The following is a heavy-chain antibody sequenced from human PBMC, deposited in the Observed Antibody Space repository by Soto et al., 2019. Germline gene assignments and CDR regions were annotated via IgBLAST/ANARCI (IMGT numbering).Heavy chain of an antibody. V-gene: IGHV1-69*02. Sequence: QVQLVQSGAEVKKPGSSVKVSCKASGGTFSSYTISWVRQAPGQGLEWMGRIIPILGIANYAQKFQGRVTITAEKTTSTAYMELSSLRSEATAVYYCARAEYYYCAGAFFDYWGQGTLVTVSS. D-gene: IGHD3-10*01. J-gene: IGHJ4*02. CDR1: GGTFSSYT. CDR2: IIPILGIA. CDR3: ARAEYYYCAGAFFDY.